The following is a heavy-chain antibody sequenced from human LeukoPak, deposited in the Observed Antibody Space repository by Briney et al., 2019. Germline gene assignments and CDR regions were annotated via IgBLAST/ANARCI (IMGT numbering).Heavy chain of an antibody. V-gene: IGHV4-38-2*02. Sequence: PTPSLSLTGSVSGYSISSAGFGAASRQARGWGLVWNGMKFHSGSTYYNPSLKSRVTISVDTSKNQFSLKLSSVTAADTAVYYCARDGNFWSGYSLNWFDPWGQGTLVTVSS. D-gene: IGHD3-3*01. CDR3: ARDGNFWSGYSLNWFDP. CDR1: GYSISSAGF. CDR2: KFHSGST. J-gene: IGHJ5*02.